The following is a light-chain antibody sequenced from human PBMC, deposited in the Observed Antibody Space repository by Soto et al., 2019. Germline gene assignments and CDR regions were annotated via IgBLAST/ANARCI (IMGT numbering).Light chain of an antibody. J-gene: IGLJ1*01. CDR3: SSYTPSNTRQIV. CDR1: GVDVGGYNY. CDR2: DVS. Sequence: QSALTQPASVSGLPGHSITISCPGTGVDVGGYNYVSWYQHHPGKATKLLIYDVSNRPSGISNRFSGSKSDNTASLTISGLQPEDEADYYCSSYTPSNTRQIVFGTGTKVTVL. V-gene: IGLV2-14*03.